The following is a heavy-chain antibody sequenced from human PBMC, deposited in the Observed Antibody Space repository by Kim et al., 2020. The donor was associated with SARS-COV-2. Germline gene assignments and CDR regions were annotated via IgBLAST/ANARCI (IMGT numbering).Heavy chain of an antibody. J-gene: IGHJ4*02. D-gene: IGHD2-2*02. Sequence: YADSVKGRFPISRDNAKNSLYLKMNSLRAEDTAVYYCARDHPQDYTGFDYWGQGTLVTVSS. CDR3: ARDHPQDYTGFDY. V-gene: IGHV3-11*04.